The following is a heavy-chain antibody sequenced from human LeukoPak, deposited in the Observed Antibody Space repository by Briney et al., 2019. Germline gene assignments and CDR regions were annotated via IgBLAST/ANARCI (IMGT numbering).Heavy chain of an antibody. J-gene: IGHJ4*02. CDR1: GVSISSSSYY. V-gene: IGHV4-39*07. CDR2: IFYSGNT. CDR3: ASLRIYDILTGYYRFDY. Sequence: SETLSLTCTVSGVSISSSSYYWGWVRQPPGKGLEWIGSIFYSGNTYYNPSLKSRLTISVDTSKNQFSLKLSSVTAADTAVYYCASLRIYDILTGYYRFDYWGQGTLVTVSS. D-gene: IGHD3-9*01.